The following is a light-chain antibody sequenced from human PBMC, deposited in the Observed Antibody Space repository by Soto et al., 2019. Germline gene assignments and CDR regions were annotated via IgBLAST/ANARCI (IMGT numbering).Light chain of an antibody. CDR3: QQSYSTPRT. Sequence: DIQMTQSPSSLSASVGDRVTITCRASQSISSYLNWYQQKPGKAPKLLIYAASSLQSGVPSRFSGSGSGTDFPLTISSLQPEDFATYYCQQSYSTPRTFGSGTKVDIK. CDR1: QSISSY. V-gene: IGKV1-39*01. CDR2: AAS. J-gene: IGKJ3*01.